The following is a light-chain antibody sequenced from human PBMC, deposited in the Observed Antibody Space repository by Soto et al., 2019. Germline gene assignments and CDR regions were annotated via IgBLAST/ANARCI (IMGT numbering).Light chain of an antibody. V-gene: IGKV2-24*01. CDR3: MPTTQYPPT. CDR1: QSLVHSEGNTY. CDR2: KVS. J-gene: IGKJ1*01. Sequence: DIVMTQTPLTSPVTLGQPASISCRSSQSLVHSEGNTYLSWLQQRPGQPPRLLIYKVSKRFSAVPDRFSGSGAGTNFTLSISRVEGEDVGIYYCMPTTQYPPTFRQGTRMEIK.